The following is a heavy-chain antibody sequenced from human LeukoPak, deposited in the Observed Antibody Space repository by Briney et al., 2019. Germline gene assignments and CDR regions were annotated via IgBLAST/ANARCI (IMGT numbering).Heavy chain of an antibody. J-gene: IGHJ4*02. V-gene: IGHV3-23*01. D-gene: IGHD3-9*01. CDR1: GFTFSSYA. CDR2: ISGSGGST. CDR3: AKGRTYIIYDILTR. Sequence: GGSLRLSCAASGFTFSSYAMGWVRQAPGKGLEWVSAISGSGGSTYYADSVKGRFAISRDNSKNTLYLQMNSLRAEDTAVYYCAKGRTYIIYDILTRWGQGTLVTVSS.